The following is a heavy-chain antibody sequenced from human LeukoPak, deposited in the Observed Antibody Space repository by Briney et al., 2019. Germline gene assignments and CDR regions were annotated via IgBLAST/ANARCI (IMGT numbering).Heavy chain of an antibody. D-gene: IGHD6-13*01. J-gene: IGHJ4*02. CDR3: ASSLSLPAAGTGGALMDY. V-gene: IGHV1-46*01. CDR2: INPSTATT. CDR1: GGTFSSYA. Sequence: GASVKVSCKASGGTFSSYAISWVRQAPGQGLEWMGIINPSTATTTYAQKFQGRVTMTRDTSTSTVYMELSSLRSEDTAVYYCASSLSLPAAGTGGALMDYWGQGTLVTVSS.